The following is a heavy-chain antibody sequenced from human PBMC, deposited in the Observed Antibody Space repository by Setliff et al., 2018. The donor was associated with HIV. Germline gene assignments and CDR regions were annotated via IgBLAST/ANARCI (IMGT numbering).Heavy chain of an antibody. CDR3: TRGRLYSGPHF. CDR2: INHSGIT. CDR1: GGSFSGYY. D-gene: IGHD5-12*01. Sequence: SETLSLTCEVYGGSFSGYYWTWIRQPPGKGLEWIGDINHSGITNYNPSLKSRVTISVDTSKNQFSLKLSSVTAADTAMYYCTRGRLYSGPHFWGQGTLVTVSS. V-gene: IGHV4-34*01. J-gene: IGHJ4*02.